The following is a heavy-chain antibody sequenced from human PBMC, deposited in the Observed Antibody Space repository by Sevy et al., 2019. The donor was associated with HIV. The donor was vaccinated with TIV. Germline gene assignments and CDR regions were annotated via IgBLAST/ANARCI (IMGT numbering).Heavy chain of an antibody. Sequence: ASVKVSCKASGYTFTSRDINWVRQATGQGLEWMGWMKPNSGNTGYAQKFQNRVTITSNTTIRTAYMELSSLRAEDTALYYCARDSDYGVNGAYDIWGQGTMVTVSS. CDR3: ARDSDYGVNGAYDI. J-gene: IGHJ3*02. D-gene: IGHD4-17*01. CDR1: GYTFTSRD. CDR2: MKPNSGNT. V-gene: IGHV1-8*03.